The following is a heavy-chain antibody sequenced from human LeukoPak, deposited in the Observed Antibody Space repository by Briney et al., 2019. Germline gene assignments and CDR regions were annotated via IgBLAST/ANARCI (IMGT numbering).Heavy chain of an antibody. CDR3: TRSRGNDDGDY. Sequence: VASVKVSCKASGYTFTSYYMHWVRQAPGQGPEWMGIINPSGGSTNYAQKFQGRVTMTRDTSTSTVYMELSSLRSEDTAVYYCTRSRGNDDGDYWGQGTLVTVSS. D-gene: IGHD1-1*01. J-gene: IGHJ4*02. CDR1: GYTFTSYY. V-gene: IGHV1-46*03. CDR2: INPSGGST.